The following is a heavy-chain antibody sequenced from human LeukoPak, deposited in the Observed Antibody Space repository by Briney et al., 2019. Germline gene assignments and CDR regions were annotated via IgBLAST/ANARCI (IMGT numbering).Heavy chain of an antibody. Sequence: SQTLPLTFAISGDSVSNNNAAWNWIRQSPSRGLEWLGRTFYRSKWYYDYAVSVKSRITINSDASKNQFSLQLTYVTPEDTAVYYCAREGRRISGGTLSLDYWGQGTLVTVSS. CDR1: GDSVSNNNAA. J-gene: IGHJ4*02. CDR2: TFYRSKWYY. CDR3: AREGRRISGGTLSLDY. D-gene: IGHD2-15*01. V-gene: IGHV6-1*01.